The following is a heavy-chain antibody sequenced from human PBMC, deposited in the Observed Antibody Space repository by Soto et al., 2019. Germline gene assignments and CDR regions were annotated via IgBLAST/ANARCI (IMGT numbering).Heavy chain of an antibody. D-gene: IGHD6-13*01. CDR3: AKTGAAANFDY. Sequence: EVQLLESGGALVQPGGSLRLYCAASGFTFSSYAMSWVRQAPGKGLEWVSAISGRDGSTYYADSAKGRFTISRDNSKKTLCLQMNSLRAEDTAVYYCAKTGAAANFDYWGQGTLVTVSS. V-gene: IGHV3-23*01. CDR1: GFTFSSYA. J-gene: IGHJ4*02. CDR2: ISGRDGST.